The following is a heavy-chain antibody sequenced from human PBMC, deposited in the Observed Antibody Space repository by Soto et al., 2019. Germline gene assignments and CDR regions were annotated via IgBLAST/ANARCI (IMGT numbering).Heavy chain of an antibody. CDR1: GGSFSGYY. CDR3: ARGQGVRYYYDSSGYRFDY. V-gene: IGHV4-34*01. D-gene: IGHD3-22*01. Sequence: SLTCAVYGGSFSGYYWSLIRQPPGKGLEWIGEINHSGSTNYNPSLKSRVTISVDTSKNQFSLKLSSVTAADTAVYYCARGQGVRYYYDSSGYRFDYWGQGTLVTAPQ. J-gene: IGHJ4*02. CDR2: INHSGST.